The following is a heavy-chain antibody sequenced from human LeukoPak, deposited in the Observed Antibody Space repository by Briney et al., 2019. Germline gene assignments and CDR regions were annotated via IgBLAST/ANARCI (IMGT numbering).Heavy chain of an antibody. Sequence: SQTLSLTCPVSGDSISSGGHYWSWIRQHPGKGLEWIAYMSYSGSTYYNPSLKSRIIISVDTSKNRFSLKLSSVTAADTAVYFCARGAFNYYDTIGYSNDAFDIWGQGTMVTVSS. J-gene: IGHJ3*02. D-gene: IGHD3-22*01. CDR3: ARGAFNYYDTIGYSNDAFDI. CDR2: MSYSGST. CDR1: GDSISSGGHY. V-gene: IGHV4-31*03.